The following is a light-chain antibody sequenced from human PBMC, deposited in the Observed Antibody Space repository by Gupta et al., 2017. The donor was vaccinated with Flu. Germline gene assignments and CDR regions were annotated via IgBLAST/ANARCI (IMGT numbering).Light chain of an antibody. Sequence: PSSLSASVGDRVNITCRTSLGITKYLNWYQHKAGVAPKLLIYDASQLQSGVPSRFSGSGSGTEFTLTITSLQPEDFATYFCQQSHSLPWAFGQGTKVDIK. CDR2: DAS. J-gene: IGKJ1*01. CDR3: QQSHSLPWA. V-gene: IGKV1-39*01. CDR1: LGITKY.